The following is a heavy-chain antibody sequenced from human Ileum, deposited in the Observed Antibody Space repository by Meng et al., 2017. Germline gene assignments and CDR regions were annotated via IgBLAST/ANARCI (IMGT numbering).Heavy chain of an antibody. D-gene: IGHD3-22*01. CDR3: ARVYYDSSGLNWFDS. CDR2: MYSSGNA. V-gene: IGHV4-31*03. CDR1: GGSVSDGDYY. J-gene: IGHJ5*01. Sequence: QAQRQELGPGLVKPSPTRSLTCTVSGGSVSDGDYYWGWVRQNPGKGLECIGHMYSSGNAYYNPSLKSRVSMSVDTSKNQFSVRLSSVTAADTAIYYCARVYYDSSGLNWFDSWGQGTLVTVSS.